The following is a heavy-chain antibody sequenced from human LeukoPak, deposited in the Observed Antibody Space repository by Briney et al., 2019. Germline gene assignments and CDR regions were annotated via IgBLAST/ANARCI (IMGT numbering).Heavy chain of an antibody. J-gene: IGHJ5*02. Sequence: SETLSLTCTVSGGSISSGSYYWSWIRQPAGKGLEWIGRIYTSGSTYYNPSLKSRVTISVDTSKNQFSLKLSSVTAADTAVYYCARDIGYCSGGSCYSVKYNWFDPWGQGTLVTVSS. V-gene: IGHV4-61*02. D-gene: IGHD2-15*01. CDR2: IYTSGST. CDR3: ARDIGYCSGGSCYSVKYNWFDP. CDR1: GGSISSGSYY.